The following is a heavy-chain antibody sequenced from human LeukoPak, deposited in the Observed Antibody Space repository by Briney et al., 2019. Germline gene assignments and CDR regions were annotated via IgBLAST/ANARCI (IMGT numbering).Heavy chain of an antibody. Sequence: SETLSLTCTVSGGSISSHYWSWIRQPPGKGLEWIGYIYYSGSTNYNPSLESRVTMSIDTSRNQFSLKLNSVTAADTAVYYCARGGGSGYCSSTTCSIFDYWGQGMLVTVSS. CDR1: GGSISSHY. D-gene: IGHD2-2*01. CDR2: IYYSGST. V-gene: IGHV4-59*11. J-gene: IGHJ4*02. CDR3: ARGGGSGYCSSTTCSIFDY.